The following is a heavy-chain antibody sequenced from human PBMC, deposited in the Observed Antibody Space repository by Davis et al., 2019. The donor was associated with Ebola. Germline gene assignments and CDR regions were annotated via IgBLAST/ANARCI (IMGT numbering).Heavy chain of an antibody. Sequence: GESLKISCAASGFTFSNYGMHWVRQAPGKGLEWVSVIYTDGRMYHADSVKGRFTISRDNSKNTLYLQMNSLRAEDMAVYYCAREGDSSKYYYYGMDVWGKGTTVTVSS. D-gene: IGHD3-22*01. CDR3: AREGDSSKYYYYGMDV. CDR1: GFTFSNYG. V-gene: IGHV3-NL1*01. J-gene: IGHJ6*04. CDR2: IYTDGRM.